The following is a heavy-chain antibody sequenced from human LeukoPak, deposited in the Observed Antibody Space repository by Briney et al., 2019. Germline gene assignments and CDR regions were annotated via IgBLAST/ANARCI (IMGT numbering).Heavy chain of an antibody. V-gene: IGHV4-59*12. CDR2: IYHSGST. Sequence: SETLSLTCTVSGGSIINYYWSWIRQPPGKGLEWIGYIYHSGSTYYNPSLKSRVTISVDRSKNQFSLKLSSVTAADTAVYYCANIWSGYPRWGQGTLVTVSS. CDR1: GGSIINYY. CDR3: ANIWSGYPR. J-gene: IGHJ4*02. D-gene: IGHD3-3*01.